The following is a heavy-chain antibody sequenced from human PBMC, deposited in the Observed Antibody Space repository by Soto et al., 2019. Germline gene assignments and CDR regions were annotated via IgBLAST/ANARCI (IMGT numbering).Heavy chain of an antibody. CDR3: ARDLAKGGGSAGFDY. V-gene: IGHV1-2*02. CDR2: INPKSGGT. Sequence: QVQLVQSGAEVQKPGASVNVSCKASGYTFTVYYMHWVRQAPGHGLEWMGWINPKSGGTMYPQKFQGRVTMTWDTSISTAYMELTRLRYDDKAVYYCARDLAKGGGSAGFDYWGQGTLVNVSS. J-gene: IGHJ4*02. D-gene: IGHD1-26*01. CDR1: GYTFTVYY.